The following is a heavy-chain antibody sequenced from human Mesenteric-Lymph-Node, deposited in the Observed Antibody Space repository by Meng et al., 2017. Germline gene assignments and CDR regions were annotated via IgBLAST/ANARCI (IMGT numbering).Heavy chain of an antibody. CDR3: ARSPYSGSALPFFDY. V-gene: IGHV4-30-4*01. CDR2: IYYSGST. Sequence: VQLQGSGQGLVKPSQTLSLTCTVSGGSISSGDYYWSWIRQPPGKGLEWIGYIYYSGSTYYNPSLKSRVSISGDTSNKQFSLKLTSVTAADTAVYYCARSPYSGSALPFFDYWGQGSLVTVSS. CDR1: GGSISSGDYY. D-gene: IGHD1-26*01. J-gene: IGHJ4*02.